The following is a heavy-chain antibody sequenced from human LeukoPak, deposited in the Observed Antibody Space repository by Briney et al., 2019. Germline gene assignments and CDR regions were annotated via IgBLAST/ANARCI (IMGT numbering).Heavy chain of an antibody. Sequence: GASVKVSCKASGGTFSSYAINWVRQATGQGLEWMGWMNPNSGNTGYAQKFQGRVTMTRNTSISTAYMELSSLRSEDTAMYYCARGWFGEYTTYYYYYYMDVWGKGTTVTVSS. CDR1: GGTFSSYA. D-gene: IGHD3-10*01. CDR2: MNPNSGNT. CDR3: ARGWFGEYTTYYYYYYMDV. V-gene: IGHV1-8*02. J-gene: IGHJ6*03.